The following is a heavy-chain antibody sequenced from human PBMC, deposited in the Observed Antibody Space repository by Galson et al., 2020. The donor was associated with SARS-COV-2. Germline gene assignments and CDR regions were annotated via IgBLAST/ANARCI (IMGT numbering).Heavy chain of an antibody. V-gene: IGHV4-39*07. CDR3: ARAHSGRVYGVVVIHDAFDI. CDR1: GGSISSSSYY. D-gene: IGHD3-22*01. Sequence: SQTLSLTCTVSGGSISSSSYYWGWIRQPPGKGLEWIGSIYYSGSTYYNPSLKSRVTISVDTSKNQFSLKLSSVTAADTAVYYCARAHSGRVYGVVVIHDAFDIWGQGTMVTVSS. J-gene: IGHJ3*02. CDR2: IYYSGST.